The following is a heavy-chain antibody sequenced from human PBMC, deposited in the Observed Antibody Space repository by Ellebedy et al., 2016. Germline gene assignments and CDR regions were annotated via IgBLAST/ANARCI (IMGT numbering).Heavy chain of an antibody. V-gene: IGHV3-30*03. Sequence: GGSLRLXXAASGFTFSSYGMHWVRQAPGKGLEWVAVISYDGSNKYYADSVKGRFTISRDNSKNTLYLQMNSLRAEDTAVYYCARAPMVYAIYYWGQGTLVTVSS. CDR1: GFTFSSYG. CDR3: ARAPMVYAIYY. J-gene: IGHJ4*02. D-gene: IGHD2-8*01. CDR2: ISYDGSNK.